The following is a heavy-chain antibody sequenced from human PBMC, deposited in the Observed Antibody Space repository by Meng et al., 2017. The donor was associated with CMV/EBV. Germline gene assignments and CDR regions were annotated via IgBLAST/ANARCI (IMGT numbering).Heavy chain of an antibody. J-gene: IGHJ6*02. CDR3: ARAIHGAQVVPAKLTVYYYGMDV. CDR1: GFTFSSYA. Sequence: SLKISCASSGFTFSSYAMHWVRQAPGKGLEWVAVISYDGSNKYYADSVKGRFTISRDNSKNTLYLQMNSLRAEDTAVYYCARAIHGAQVVPAKLTVYYYGMDVWGQGTTVTVSS. CDR2: ISYDGSNK. V-gene: IGHV3-30-3*01. D-gene: IGHD2-2*01.